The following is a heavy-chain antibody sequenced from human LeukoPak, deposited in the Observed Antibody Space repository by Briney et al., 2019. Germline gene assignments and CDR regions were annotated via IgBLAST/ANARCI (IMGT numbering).Heavy chain of an antibody. V-gene: IGHV1-18*04. CDR2: ISAYNGNT. D-gene: IGHD4-17*01. CDR1: GYTFTSYG. Sequence: ASVKVSCKASGYTFTSYGISWVRQAPGQGLERMGWISAYNGNTNYAQKFQGRVTMTTDTSTSTAYMELRSLRSDDTAVYYCARGRNGDYVGWFDPWGQGTLVTVSS. CDR3: ARGRNGDYVGWFDP. J-gene: IGHJ5*02.